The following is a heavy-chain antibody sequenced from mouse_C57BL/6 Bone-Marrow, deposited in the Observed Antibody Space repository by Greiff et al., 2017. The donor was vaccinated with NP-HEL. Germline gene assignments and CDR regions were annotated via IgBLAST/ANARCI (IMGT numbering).Heavy chain of an antibody. CDR2: ISSGSSTI. V-gene: IGHV5-17*01. Sequence: EVKVVESGGGLVKPGGSLKLSCAASGFTFSDYGMHWVRQAPEKGLEWVAYISSGSSTIYYADTVKGRFTISRDNAKNTLFLQMTSLRSEDTAMDYCARRSGQLRAWFAYWGQGTLVTVSA. CDR3: ARRSGQLRAWFAY. CDR1: GFTFSDYG. J-gene: IGHJ3*01. D-gene: IGHD3-2*02.